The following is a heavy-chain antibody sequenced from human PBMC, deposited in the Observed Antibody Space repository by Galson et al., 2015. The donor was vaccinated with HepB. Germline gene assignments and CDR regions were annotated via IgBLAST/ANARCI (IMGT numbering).Heavy chain of an antibody. Sequence: SLRLSCAASGFTVSSSYMSWVRKAPGKGLEWVSVIYSAGTTYYADSVKGRFTISRDNSKNTVYLQMKSLRAEDTAVYYCARAPDYYDSSGYYYPGAFNIWGQGTMVTVSS. V-gene: IGHV3-66*01. D-gene: IGHD3-22*01. J-gene: IGHJ3*02. CDR2: IYSAGTT. CDR1: GFTVSSSY. CDR3: ARAPDYYDSSGYYYPGAFNI.